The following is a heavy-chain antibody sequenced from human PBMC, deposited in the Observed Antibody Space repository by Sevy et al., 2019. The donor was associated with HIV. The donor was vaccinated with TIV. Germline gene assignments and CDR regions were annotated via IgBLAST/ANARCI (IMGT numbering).Heavy chain of an antibody. CDR2: LSFGCGEI. Sequence: GGSLRLSCAASGFTFSKYSMSWVRQPPGRGLECVSTLSFGCGEINHADSVKGRFTISRDNSKNSLYLQMNNLRAEDTAVYYCAREGCTKPHDYWGQRTLVTVSS. D-gene: IGHD2-8*01. V-gene: IGHV3-23*01. CDR3: AREGCTKPHDY. CDR1: GFTFSKYS. J-gene: IGHJ4*02.